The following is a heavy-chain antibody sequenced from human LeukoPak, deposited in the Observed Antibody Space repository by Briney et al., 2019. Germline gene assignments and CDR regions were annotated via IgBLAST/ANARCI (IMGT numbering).Heavy chain of an antibody. J-gene: IGHJ4*02. CDR3: ARSSSDIAARPIDY. D-gene: IGHD6-6*01. V-gene: IGHV3-53*01. CDR2: IYSGGST. Sequence: PGGSLRLSCAASGFIVSSNYMSWVRQASGKGLEWVSVIYSGGSTYYADSVKGRFTISRDNSKNTLYLQMNSLRAEVTAVYYCARSSSDIAARPIDYWGQGTLVTVSS. CDR1: GFIVSSNY.